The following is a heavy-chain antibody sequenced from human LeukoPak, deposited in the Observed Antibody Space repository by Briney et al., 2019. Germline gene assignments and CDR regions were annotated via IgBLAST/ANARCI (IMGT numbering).Heavy chain of an antibody. V-gene: IGHV4-59*01. CDR1: GGSISSYY. D-gene: IGHD3-10*01. CDR2: IYFSGST. J-gene: IGHJ4*02. Sequence: PSETLSLTCTVSGGSISSYYWSWIRQPPGKGLEWIGYIYFSGSTNYNPSLKSRVTISVDTSKNQFSLKLSSVTAADTAVYYCARAPYGSGFDCWGQGTLVTVSS. CDR3: ARAPYGSGFDC.